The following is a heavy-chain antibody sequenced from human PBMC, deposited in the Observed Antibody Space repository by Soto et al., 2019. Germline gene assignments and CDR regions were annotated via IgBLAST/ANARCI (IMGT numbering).Heavy chain of an antibody. Sequence: PGESLKISCKGSGYSFTSYWISWVRQMPGKGLEWMGRIDPTDSYTNYSPSFQGHVTISADKSISTAYLQWSSLKASDTAMYYCARRDHYYYYMDVWGKGTTVTVSS. J-gene: IGHJ6*03. CDR3: ARRDHYYYYMDV. CDR1: GYSFTSYW. V-gene: IGHV5-10-1*01. CDR2: IDPTDSYT.